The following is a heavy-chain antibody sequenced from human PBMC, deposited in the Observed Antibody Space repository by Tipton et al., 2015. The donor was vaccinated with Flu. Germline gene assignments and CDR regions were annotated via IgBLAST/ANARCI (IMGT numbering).Heavy chain of an antibody. J-gene: IGHJ4*02. V-gene: IGHV4-39*07. D-gene: IGHD6-19*01. CDR1: GDSISSSSSY. CDR2: IYYSGST. Sequence: LRLSCIVSGDSISSSSSYWGWLRQPPGKGLEWIGNIYYSGSTYYNPSLESRVTISVDTSKNQFSLKLNSVTAADTAVYFCARDRVAVTGSFDYWGQGTLVAVSS. CDR3: ARDRVAVTGSFDY.